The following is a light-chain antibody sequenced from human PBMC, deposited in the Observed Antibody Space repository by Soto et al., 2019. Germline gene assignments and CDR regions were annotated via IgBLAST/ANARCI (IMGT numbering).Light chain of an antibody. CDR2: EVS. CDR3: GSYTSSVTYG. J-gene: IGLJ1*01. V-gene: IGLV2-14*03. CDR1: GSDVGGYRY. Sequence: QSVLTQPASVSGSPGQSITISCAGSGSDVGGYRYVSWYQQHPGKAPKLIIYEVSNRASGVSDRFSGSKSGNTASLTISGLLTEDEAVYYCGSYTSSVTYGFGTGTKVTVL.